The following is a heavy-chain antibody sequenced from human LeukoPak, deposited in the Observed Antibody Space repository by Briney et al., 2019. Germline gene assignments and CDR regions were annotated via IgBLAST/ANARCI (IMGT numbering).Heavy chain of an antibody. CDR2: IGTAGDT. D-gene: IGHD3-10*01. V-gene: IGHV3-13*01. CDR3: AVRYYGSGSYVSGMDV. J-gene: IGHJ6*02. CDR1: GFTFSSYD. Sequence: GGSLRLSCAASGFTFSSYDMHWVRQATGKGLEWVSAIGTAGDTYYPGSVKGRFTISRENAKNSLYLQMSSLRAEDTAVYYCAVRYYGSGSYVSGMDVWGQGTTVTVSS.